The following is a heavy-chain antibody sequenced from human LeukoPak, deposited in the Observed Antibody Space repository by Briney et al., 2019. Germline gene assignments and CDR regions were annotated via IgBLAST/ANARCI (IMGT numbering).Heavy chain of an antibody. CDR3: AKGTYGMDV. V-gene: IGHV3-9*01. CDR1: GFTFDDCA. CDR2: ISWNSGSI. Sequence: GRSLRLSCAASGFTFDDCAMHWVRQGPGKGLEWVSGISWNSGSIGYADSVKGRFTISRDNAKNSLYLQMNSLRAEDTALYYCAKGTYGMDVWGQGTTVTASS. J-gene: IGHJ6*02.